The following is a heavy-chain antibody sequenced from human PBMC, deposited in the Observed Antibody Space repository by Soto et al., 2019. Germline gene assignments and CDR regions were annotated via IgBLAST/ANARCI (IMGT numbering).Heavy chain of an antibody. Sequence: SETLSLTCTVSGGSISSYYWSWIRQPPGKGLEWIGYIYYSGSTNYNPSLKSRVTIPVDTSKNQFSLKLSSVTAADTAVYYCARGRHQVVNHEAFDIWGQGTIVTV. CDR1: GGSISSYY. CDR2: IYYSGST. V-gene: IGHV4-59*01. J-gene: IGHJ3*02. D-gene: IGHD2-15*01. CDR3: ARGRHQVVNHEAFDI.